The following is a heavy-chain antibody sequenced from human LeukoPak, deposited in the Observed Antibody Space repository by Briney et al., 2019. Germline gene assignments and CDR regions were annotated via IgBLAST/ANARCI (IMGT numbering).Heavy chain of an antibody. V-gene: IGHV1-18*01. J-gene: IGHJ3*02. CDR2: ISAYNGNR. CDR1: GYTFTSYG. CDR3: ARISIVLMVPDAFDI. Sequence: ASVKVSCKASGYTFTSYGISWVRLAPGHGLEWMGWISAYNGNRKYEKKLQGRVTMTTDTATSTAYMELSSLRADDTAVYYCARISIVLMVPDAFDIWGQGTMVTVSS. D-gene: IGHD2-8*01.